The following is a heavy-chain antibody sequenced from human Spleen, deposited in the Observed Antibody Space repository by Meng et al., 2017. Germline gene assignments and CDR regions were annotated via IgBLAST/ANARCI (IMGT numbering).Heavy chain of an antibody. CDR3: ARGVWYYYDSSADAFDI. CDR2: IYYSGST. J-gene: IGHJ3*02. D-gene: IGHD3-22*01. V-gene: IGHV4-59*01. Sequence: SETLSLTCAVYGGSFSGYYWSWIRQPPGKGLEWIGYIYYSGSTNYNPSLKSRVTISVDTSKNQFSLKLSSVTAADTAVYYCARGVWYYYDSSADAFDIWGQGTMVTVSS. CDR1: GGSFSGYY.